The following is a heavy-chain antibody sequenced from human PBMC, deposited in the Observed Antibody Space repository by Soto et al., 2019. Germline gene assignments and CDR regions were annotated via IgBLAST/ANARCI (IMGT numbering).Heavy chain of an antibody. D-gene: IGHD3-22*01. Sequence: VSYISRSSSTTYYADSVKGRFTISRDNAKNSLYLQMNSLRDEDTAVYYCARDSDYYDSSGYYPEYFQHWGQGTLVTVSS. J-gene: IGHJ1*01. V-gene: IGHV3-48*02. CDR2: ISRSSSTT. CDR3: ARDSDYYDSSGYYPEYFQH.